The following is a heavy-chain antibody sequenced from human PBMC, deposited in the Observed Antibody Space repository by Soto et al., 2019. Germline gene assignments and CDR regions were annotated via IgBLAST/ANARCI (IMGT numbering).Heavy chain of an antibody. D-gene: IGHD1-26*01. CDR2: ISSNSYTI. V-gene: IGHV3-9*01. CDR1: GFAFDDYS. CDR3: AKSHVGMVIWPTWFFDL. J-gene: IGHJ2*01. Sequence: ELQLVQSGGALVQPGQSLRLSCTASGFAFDDYSMHWVRQVPGKGLEWVAGISSNSYTIRYADSVQDRFTISRDSAKNSLYLQMNSLQPDDTALYFCAKSHVGMVIWPTWFFDLWGRGTLVTVS.